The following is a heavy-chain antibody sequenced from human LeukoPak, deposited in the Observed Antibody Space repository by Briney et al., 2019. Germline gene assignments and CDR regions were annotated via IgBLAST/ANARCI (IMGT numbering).Heavy chain of an antibody. CDR3: ARGRPGTTRPPYYYYMDV. V-gene: IGHV1-8*01. J-gene: IGHJ6*03. CDR1: GYTFTSYD. D-gene: IGHD1-1*01. CDR2: MNPNSGNT. Sequence: ASVKVSCKASGYTFTSYDINWVRQATGQGLEWMGWMNPNSGNTGYAQKFQGRVTMTRNTSISTAYMELSSLRSEDTAVYYCARGRPGTTRPPYYYYMDVWGKGTTVTVSS.